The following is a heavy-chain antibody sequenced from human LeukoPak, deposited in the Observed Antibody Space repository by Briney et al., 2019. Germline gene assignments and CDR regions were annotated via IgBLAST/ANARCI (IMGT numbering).Heavy chain of an antibody. D-gene: IGHD3-10*01. CDR2: IYYSGST. V-gene: IGHV4-59*01. CDR1: GGSISSYY. J-gene: IGHJ6*02. CDR3: ASAGDYYYGMDV. Sequence: SETLSLTCAVSGGSISSYYWSWIRQPPGKGLEWIGYIYYSGSTNYYPSLKSRVPISVDTSKNQFSLKLSSVTAADTAVYYCASAGDYYYGMDVWGQGTTVTVSS.